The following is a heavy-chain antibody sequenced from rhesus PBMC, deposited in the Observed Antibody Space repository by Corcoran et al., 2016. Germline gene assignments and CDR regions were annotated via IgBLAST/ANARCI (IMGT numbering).Heavy chain of an antibody. CDR3: ARHSGRWSDYFDY. V-gene: IGHV4-160*01. D-gene: IGHD6-25*01. CDR1: GGSVSGYW. J-gene: IGHJ4*01. CDR2: IRRGGTT. Sequence: QMQLQQWGERLVKPSETLSLTCAVYGGSVSGYWWGWIRQPPGKGLEWIGRIRRGGTTNYNPSHKSRVTISMETSKNQIALKLSSVTAVDTAVYYCARHSGRWSDYFDYWGQGVLVTVSS.